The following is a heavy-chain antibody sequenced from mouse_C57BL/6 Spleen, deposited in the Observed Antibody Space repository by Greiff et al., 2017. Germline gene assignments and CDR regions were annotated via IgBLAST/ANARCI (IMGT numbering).Heavy chain of an antibody. V-gene: IGHV5-4*01. CDR1: GFTFSSYA. D-gene: IGHD1-1*01. Sequence: EVMLVESGGGLVKPGGSLKLSCAASGFTFSSYAMSWVRQTPEKRLEWVATISDGGSYTYYPDNVQGRFTISRDNAKNNLYMQMSHLKSEDTAMYYCARDPDYYGSSYWFAYWGQGTLVTVSA. J-gene: IGHJ3*01. CDR3: ARDPDYYGSSYWFAY. CDR2: ISDGGSYT.